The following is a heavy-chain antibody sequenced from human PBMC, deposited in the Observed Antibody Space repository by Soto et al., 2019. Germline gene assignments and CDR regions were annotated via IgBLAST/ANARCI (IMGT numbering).Heavy chain of an antibody. CDR3: ARLHGDSHYFDY. CDR1: GYTFTSYY. D-gene: IGHD4-17*01. V-gene: IGHV1-18*04. Sequence: ASVKVSCKASGYTFTSYYMHWVRQAPGQGLEWMGWTSPNNGNTNYAQNFQGRVTMTTDRSTNTAYMELRSLRSDDTAVYYCARLHGDSHYFDYWGQGTLVTSPQ. J-gene: IGHJ4*02. CDR2: TSPNNGNT.